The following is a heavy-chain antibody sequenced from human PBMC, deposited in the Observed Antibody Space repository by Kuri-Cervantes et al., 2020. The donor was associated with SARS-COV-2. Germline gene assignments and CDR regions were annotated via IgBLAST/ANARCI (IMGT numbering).Heavy chain of an antibody. D-gene: IGHD3-16*01. CDR1: GFSLSTSGMC. V-gene: IGHV2-70*01. CDR3: ARIAAYDYVWGSPHYYYYMDV. CDR2: IDWDDDK. J-gene: IGHJ6*03. Sequence: SGPTLVKPTQTLTLTCTFSGFSLSTSGMCVSWIRQPPGKALEWLALIDWDDDKYYSTSLKTRLTISKDTSKNQVVLTMTNMDPVDTATYYCARIAAYDYVWGSPHYYYYMDVWGKGTTVTVYS.